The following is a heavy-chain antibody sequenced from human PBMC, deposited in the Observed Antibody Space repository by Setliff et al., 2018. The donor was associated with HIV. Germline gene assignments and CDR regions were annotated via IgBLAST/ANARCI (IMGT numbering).Heavy chain of an antibody. CDR2: IIPIFSTT. D-gene: IGHD4-4*01. Sequence: SVKVSCKASGGTFSKDAINWVREDTGQGLEWMGGIIPIFSTTTYAQKFQGRVTITADESTSTVYMELSSLRSDDTAVYYCARDEGMTTRRGRFDPWGQGTLVTVSS. CDR1: GGTFSKDA. CDR3: ARDEGMTTRRGRFDP. V-gene: IGHV1-69*13. J-gene: IGHJ5*02.